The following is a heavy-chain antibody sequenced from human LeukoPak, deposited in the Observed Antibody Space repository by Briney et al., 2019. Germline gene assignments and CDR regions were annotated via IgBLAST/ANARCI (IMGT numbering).Heavy chain of an antibody. CDR2: ISGSGGST. Sequence: GGSLRLSCAASGFTFSSYAMSWVRQAPGKGLEWVSAISGSGGSTYYADSVKGRFTISRDNSKNTLYLQMNSLRAEATAVYYCAKAKRYCTNGVCYPPSSLYYYYYGMDVWGQGTTVTVSS. CDR1: GFTFSSYA. CDR3: AKAKRYCTNGVCYPPSSLYYYYYGMDV. D-gene: IGHD2-8*01. J-gene: IGHJ6*02. V-gene: IGHV3-23*01.